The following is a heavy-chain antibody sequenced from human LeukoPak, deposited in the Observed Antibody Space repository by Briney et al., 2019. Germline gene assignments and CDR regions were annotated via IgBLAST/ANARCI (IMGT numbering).Heavy chain of an antibody. Sequence: GASVKVSCKASGYTFTSYYMHWVRQAPGQGLEWMGIINPSGGSTSYAQKFQGRVTMTRDTSTSTVYMELSSLRTEDTAVYYCAKGLENYYDSSGYSPFDYWGQGTLVTVSS. V-gene: IGHV1-46*01. CDR3: AKGLENYYDSSGYSPFDY. CDR1: GYTFTSYY. J-gene: IGHJ4*02. D-gene: IGHD3-22*01. CDR2: INPSGGST.